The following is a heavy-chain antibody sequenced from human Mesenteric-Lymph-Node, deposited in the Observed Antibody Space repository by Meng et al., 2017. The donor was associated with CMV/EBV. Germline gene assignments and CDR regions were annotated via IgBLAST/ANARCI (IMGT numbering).Heavy chain of an antibody. CDR3: ARLIVGAISAFDI. D-gene: IGHD1-26*01. J-gene: IGHJ3*02. Sequence: SETLSLTCSVSGGSISGGSYYWDWLRQPPGKGLEWIGSIYYSGGTYYNPSLKSRVTISVDTSKNQFSLKLSSVTAADTAVYYCARLIVGAISAFDIWGQGTMVTVSS. V-gene: IGHV4-39*01. CDR1: GGSISGGSYY. CDR2: IYYSGGT.